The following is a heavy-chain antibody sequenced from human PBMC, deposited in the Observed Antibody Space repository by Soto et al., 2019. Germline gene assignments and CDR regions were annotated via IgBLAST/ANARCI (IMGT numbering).Heavy chain of an antibody. Sequence: QVQLVESGGGVVQPGRSLRLACTASGLTFTMYAMHWVRQAPGKGLEWVAVISHDGTYKFYSDSVKGRFTISRDNSQNTVHLQINSLRLEDTAVYYCAKEAYSGSLRVGYGMDVWGQGTTVTVSS. CDR1: GLTFTMYA. CDR2: ISHDGTYK. J-gene: IGHJ6*02. CDR3: AKEAYSGSLRVGYGMDV. D-gene: IGHD1-26*01. V-gene: IGHV3-30*18.